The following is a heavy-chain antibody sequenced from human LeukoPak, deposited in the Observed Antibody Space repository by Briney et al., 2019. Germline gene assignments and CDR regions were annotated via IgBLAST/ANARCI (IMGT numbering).Heavy chain of an antibody. D-gene: IGHD3-10*01. V-gene: IGHV3-30*02. CDR2: IRHDGSTI. CDR1: GFRFSSYG. CDR3: AKESRGDY. J-gene: IGHJ4*02. Sequence: PGGSLRLCCAASGFRFSSYGMHWVRQAPGKGLEWVAFIRHDGSTINYADSVKGRFTISRDSSRNTLDLQMNSLRAEDTAVYYCAKESRGDYWGQGTLVTVSS.